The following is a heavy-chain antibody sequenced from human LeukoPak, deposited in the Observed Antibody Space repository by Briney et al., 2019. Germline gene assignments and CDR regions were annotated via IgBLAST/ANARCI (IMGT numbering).Heavy chain of an antibody. CDR3: ARGRYFDRLSGYWYFDL. V-gene: IGHV4-59*01. D-gene: IGHD3-9*01. Sequence: SEILSLTCTVSGGSISSYYWSWIRQPPGKGLGWIGYMYYSGSTNYNPSLKSRVTISVDTSKNQFSLKLSSVTAADTAVYYCARGRYFDRLSGYWYFDLWGRGTLVTVSS. CDR1: GGSISSYY. J-gene: IGHJ2*01. CDR2: MYYSGST.